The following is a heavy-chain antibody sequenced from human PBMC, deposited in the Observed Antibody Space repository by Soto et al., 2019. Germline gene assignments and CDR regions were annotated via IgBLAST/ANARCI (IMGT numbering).Heavy chain of an antibody. CDR3: ARGAGIYFRRVGGAFDS. D-gene: IGHD3-10*01. CDR1: GFSFSSYW. V-gene: IGHV3-7*04. CDR2: IKQDGSEK. Sequence: GGSLRLSCAASGFSFSSYWMTWVRQAPGKGLEWVANIKQDGSEKFYVDSVKGRFTISRDNAKNSLYLQMNSLRAEDTAEPSWARGAGIYFRRVGGAFDSWGQGTMVSVAS. J-gene: IGHJ3*02.